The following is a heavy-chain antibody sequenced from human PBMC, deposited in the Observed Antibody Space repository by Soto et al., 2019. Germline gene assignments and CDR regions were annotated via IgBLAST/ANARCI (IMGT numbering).Heavy chain of an antibody. D-gene: IGHD2-15*01. CDR1: GGSFSGYY. CDR2: INHSGST. Sequence: NPSETLSRTCAVYGGSFSGYYWIWIRQPPGKGLEWIGEINHSGSTNYNPSLKSRVTISVDTSKNQFSLKLSSVTAADTAVYYCAGRLYCSGGSCYHLGPYNWFDPWGQGTLVTVSS. J-gene: IGHJ5*02. CDR3: AGRLYCSGGSCYHLGPYNWFDP. V-gene: IGHV4-34*01.